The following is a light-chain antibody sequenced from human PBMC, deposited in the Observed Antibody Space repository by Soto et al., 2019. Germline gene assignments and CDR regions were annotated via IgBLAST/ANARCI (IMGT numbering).Light chain of an antibody. V-gene: IGKV3-20*01. CDR1: QSVTGSY. Sequence: EIVMAQSPGTLSLSPGDTATLSCRASQSVTGSYLAWYQQKPGQAPRLLIYGASTRDYGIPARFSGSGSGTDFTLTISGLEPEDSAIYYCQEQSSWPLGTFGQGTKVDIK. CDR2: GAS. J-gene: IGKJ1*01. CDR3: QEQSSWPLGT.